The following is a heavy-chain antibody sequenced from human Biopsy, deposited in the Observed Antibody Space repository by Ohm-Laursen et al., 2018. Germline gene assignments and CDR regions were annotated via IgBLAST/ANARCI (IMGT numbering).Heavy chain of an antibody. D-gene: IGHD1-26*01. J-gene: IGHJ4*02. Sequence: SLRLSCSASGFTFRDCGMLWVRQAPDKGLEWVALISYDGSNKYYAESVKGRFTISRDNSKSALSLQMTNLRAEDTAVYYCARDRREHYQFDSWGQGTRVTVSS. CDR1: GFTFRDCG. CDR2: ISYDGSNK. CDR3: ARDRREHYQFDS. V-gene: IGHV3-30*03.